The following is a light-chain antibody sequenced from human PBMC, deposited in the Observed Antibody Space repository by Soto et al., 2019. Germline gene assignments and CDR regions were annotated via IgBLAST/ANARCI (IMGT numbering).Light chain of an antibody. CDR1: QSVSTNS. J-gene: IGKJ4*01. CDR2: AAS. Sequence: EIVLTQSPDTLSFSPGERATLSCRASQSVSTNSLAWYQQKPGQAPRPLIYAASSRATGTPDRFSGSGSGTEFTLIISRLEHEDFAVYYCQQYGSSVLTFGGGTKVDIK. V-gene: IGKV3-20*01. CDR3: QQYGSSVLT.